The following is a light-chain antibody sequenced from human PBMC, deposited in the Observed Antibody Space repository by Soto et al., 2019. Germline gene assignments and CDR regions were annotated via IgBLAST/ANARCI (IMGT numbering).Light chain of an antibody. V-gene: IGKV3-20*01. CDR2: GAS. J-gene: IGKJ1*01. CDR3: QQYGGSPRT. Sequence: EIVLTQSPGTLSLSPGERATLSCRASQSVNSIYLAWYQQKPGQAPRLLIYGASSRATGIPDGFSGSGSGTDFTLTISRLEPEDFALYYCQQYGGSPRTFGPGTKVEL. CDR1: QSVNSIY.